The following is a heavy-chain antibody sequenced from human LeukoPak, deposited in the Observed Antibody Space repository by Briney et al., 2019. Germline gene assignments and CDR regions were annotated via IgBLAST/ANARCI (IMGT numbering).Heavy chain of an antibody. CDR1: GYTFTSYD. CDR3: ARETDIVVVPAASERWFDP. J-gene: IGHJ5*02. V-gene: IGHV1-8*03. D-gene: IGHD2-2*01. Sequence: ASVKVSCKASGYTFTSYDINWVRQATGQGLEWMGWMNPNSGNTGYARKFQGRVTITRNTSISTAYMELSSLRSEDTAVYYCARETDIVVVPAASERWFDPWGQGTLVTVSS. CDR2: MNPNSGNT.